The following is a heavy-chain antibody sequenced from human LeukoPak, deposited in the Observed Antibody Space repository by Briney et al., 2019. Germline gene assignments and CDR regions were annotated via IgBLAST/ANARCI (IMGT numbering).Heavy chain of an antibody. CDR3: AIVHPPDY. Sequence: GGSLRLSCAASGFTFSSHGMHWVRQAPGKGLEWVSSISSSSSYIYYADSVKGRFTISRDNAKNSLYLQMNSLRAEDTAVYYCAIVHPPDYWGQGTLVTVSS. V-gene: IGHV3-21*01. CDR1: GFTFSSHG. CDR2: ISSSSSYI. J-gene: IGHJ4*02.